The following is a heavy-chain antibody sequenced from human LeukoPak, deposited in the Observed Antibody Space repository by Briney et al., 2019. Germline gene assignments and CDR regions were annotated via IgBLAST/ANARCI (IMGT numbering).Heavy chain of an antibody. CDR1: GFTFSSYG. V-gene: IGHV3-30*03. CDR2: ISYDGSNK. Sequence: GRSLRLSCAASGFTFSSYGMHWVRQAPGKGLEWVAVISYDGSNKYYADSVKGRFTISRDNSKNTLYLQMNSLRVEDTAMYYCAGVKKSISGGRGATEYWGQGTLVTVSS. J-gene: IGHJ4*02. CDR3: AGVKKSISGGRGATEY. D-gene: IGHD1-26*01.